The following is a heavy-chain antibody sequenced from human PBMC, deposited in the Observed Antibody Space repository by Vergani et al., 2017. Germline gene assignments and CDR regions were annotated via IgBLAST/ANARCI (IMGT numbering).Heavy chain of an antibody. CDR1: GYSFTSYW. V-gene: IGHV5-51*01. J-gene: IGHJ4*02. CDR3: ARGYCSSTSCYGEYYFDY. Sequence: EVQLVQSGAEVKKPGESLKISCKGSGYSFTSYWIGWVRQMPGKSLEWMGIIYPGDSDTRYSPSFQGQVTISADKSISTAYLQWSSLKASDTAMYYCARGYCSSTSCYGEYYFDYWGQGTLVTVSS. D-gene: IGHD2-2*01. CDR2: IYPGDSDT.